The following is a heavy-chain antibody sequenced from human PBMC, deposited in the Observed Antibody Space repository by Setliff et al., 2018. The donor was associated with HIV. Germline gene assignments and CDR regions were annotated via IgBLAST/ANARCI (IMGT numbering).Heavy chain of an antibody. CDR1: GFTFSSYA. CDR2: ISSSSSTI. Sequence: TGGSLRLSCAASGFTFSSYAMSWVRQAPGKGLEWVSAISSSSSTIYYADSVKGRFTISRDNAKNSLYLQMNSLRAEDTAVYYCARDSGGWYPTGDYYYYYMDVWGKGTTGTVSS. D-gene: IGHD6-19*01. J-gene: IGHJ6*03. V-gene: IGHV3-48*01. CDR3: ARDSGGWYPTGDYYYYYMDV.